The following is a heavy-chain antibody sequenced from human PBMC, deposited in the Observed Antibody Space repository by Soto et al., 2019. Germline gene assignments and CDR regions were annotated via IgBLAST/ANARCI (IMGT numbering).Heavy chain of an antibody. CDR2: IKEDGSEK. D-gene: IGHD6-19*01. Sequence: LRLSCAASGFTFSNYWISWVRQVPGKGLAWVSNIKEDGSEKYYVDSVKGRFTISRDNAKNSVHLQMNSLRDEDTAVYYCVRFSILVSGRGRGAFFGYWGQGTQVTVSS. V-gene: IGHV3-7*03. CDR3: VRFSILVSGRGRGAFFGY. CDR1: GFTFSNYW. J-gene: IGHJ4*02.